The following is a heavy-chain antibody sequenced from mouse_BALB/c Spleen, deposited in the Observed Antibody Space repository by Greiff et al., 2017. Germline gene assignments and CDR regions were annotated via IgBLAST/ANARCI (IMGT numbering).Heavy chain of an antibody. D-gene: IGHD2-14*01. CDR1: GFNIKDTY. J-gene: IGHJ2*01. CDR3: ARHRYDEYFDY. V-gene: IGHV14-3*02. CDR2: IDPANGNT. Sequence: VQLQQSGAELVKPGASVKLSCTASGFNIKDTYMHWVKQRPEQGLEWIGRIDPANGNTKYDPKFPGKATITADTSSNTAYLQLSSLTSEDTAVYYCARHRYDEYFDYWGQGTTLTVSS.